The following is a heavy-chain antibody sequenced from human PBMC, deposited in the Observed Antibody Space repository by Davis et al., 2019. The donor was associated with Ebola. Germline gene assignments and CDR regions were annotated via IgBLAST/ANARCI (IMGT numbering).Heavy chain of an antibody. CDR2: IYYSGST. CDR3: ASTYGSGSYLDAFDI. CDR1: GGSFSGYY. V-gene: IGHV4-59*01. J-gene: IGHJ3*02. Sequence: SETLSLTCAVYGGSFSGYYWSWIRQPPGKGLEWIGYIYYSGSTNYNPSLKSRVTISVDTSKNQFSLKLSSVTAADTAVYYCASTYGSGSYLDAFDIWGQGTMVTVSS. D-gene: IGHD3-10*01.